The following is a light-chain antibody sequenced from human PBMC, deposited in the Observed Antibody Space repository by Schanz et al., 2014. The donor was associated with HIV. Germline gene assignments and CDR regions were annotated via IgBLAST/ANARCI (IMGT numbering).Light chain of an antibody. J-gene: IGKJ1*01. CDR3: HQYGSSPRT. V-gene: IGKV3-15*01. CDR2: AAS. CDR1: QSVSSN. Sequence: EIVMTQSPATVSVSPRERATLSCRASQSVSSNLAWYQQKPGQAPRLLIYAASTRAPGIPARFSGTGSGTDFTLTISSLEPEDFAVYYCHQYGSSPRTFGQGTKVEI.